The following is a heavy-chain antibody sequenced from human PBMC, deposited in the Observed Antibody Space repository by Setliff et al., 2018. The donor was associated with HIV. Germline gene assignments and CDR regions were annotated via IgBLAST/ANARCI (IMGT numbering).Heavy chain of an antibody. Sequence: GSLRLSCAASGFTFSSYSMNWVRQAPGKGLEWVSSISSESYADSVKGRFTISRDNSKNTLYLQMNSLGPEDTAVYYCARARTGVTMVRGAMSFWGQGTLVTVSS. CDR2: ISSE. CDR1: GFTFSSYS. J-gene: IGHJ4*02. D-gene: IGHD3-10*01. V-gene: IGHV3-21*01. CDR3: ARARTGVTMVRGAMSF.